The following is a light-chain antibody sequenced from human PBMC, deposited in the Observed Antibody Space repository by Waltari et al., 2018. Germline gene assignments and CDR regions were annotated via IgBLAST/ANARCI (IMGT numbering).Light chain of an antibody. CDR2: ANS. CDR1: SPTIGGRSD. CDR3: QSYDSRLNAVV. V-gene: IGLV1-40*01. Sequence: QSVLTQPPSVSGAPGPRVTISCTGSSPTIGGRSDIHWYQQFPGTAPKLLLYANSNRPSGVPDRFSGSKSATSASLAITGLQDDDEADYYCQSYDSRLNAVVFGGGTKLTVL. J-gene: IGLJ2*01.